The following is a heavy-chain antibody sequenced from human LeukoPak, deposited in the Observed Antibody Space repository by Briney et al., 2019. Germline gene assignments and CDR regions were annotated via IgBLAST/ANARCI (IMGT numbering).Heavy chain of an antibody. J-gene: IGHJ3*02. CDR2: ISSNGGST. Sequence: GGSLRLSCAASGFTFSSYAMHWVRQAPGKGLEYVSAISSNGGSTYYANSVKGRFTISRDNSKNTLYLQMGSLRAEDMAVYYCAREGPLDSSGYRDNAFDIWGQGTMVTVSS. CDR3: AREGPLDSSGYRDNAFDI. V-gene: IGHV3-64*01. CDR1: GFTFSSYA. D-gene: IGHD3-22*01.